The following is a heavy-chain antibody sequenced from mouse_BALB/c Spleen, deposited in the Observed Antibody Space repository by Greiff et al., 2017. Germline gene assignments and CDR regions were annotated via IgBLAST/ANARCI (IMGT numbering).Heavy chain of an antibody. CDR3: ARGYDYDG. V-gene: IGHV5-6-5*01. CDR2: ISSGGST. CDR1: GFTFSSYA. Sequence: EVKLMESGGGLVKPGGSLKLSCAASGFTFSSYAMSWVRQTPEKRLEWVASISSGGSTYYPDSVKGRFTISRDNARNILYLQMSSLRSEDTAMYYCARGYDYDGWGQGTLVTVSA. J-gene: IGHJ3*02. D-gene: IGHD2-4*01.